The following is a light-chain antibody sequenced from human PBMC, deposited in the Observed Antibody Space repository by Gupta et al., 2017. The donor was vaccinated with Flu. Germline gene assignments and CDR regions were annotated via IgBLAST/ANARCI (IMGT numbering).Light chain of an antibody. V-gene: IGKV3-20*01. J-gene: IGKJ1*01. CDR2: GAS. CDR1: QSISISY. Sequence: ERATLSCRASQSISISYLAWYQQTPGQAPRLLIYGASGRATGIPDRFSGSGSGTDFTLTISSLEPEDFAVYYCQQYVSSPWTFGQGTKVEIK. CDR3: QQYVSSPWT.